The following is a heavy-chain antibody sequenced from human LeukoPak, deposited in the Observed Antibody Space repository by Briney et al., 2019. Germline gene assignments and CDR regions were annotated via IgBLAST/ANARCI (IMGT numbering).Heavy chain of an antibody. V-gene: IGHV1-24*01. Sequence: GASVKVSCKVSGYTLTELSMHWVRQAPGKGLEWMGGFDPEDGETIYAQKFQGRVTMTEDTSTDTAYMELSSLRSEDTAVYYCATANYGRSSGWYVAFDIWGQGTMVTVSS. D-gene: IGHD6-19*01. CDR1: GYTLTELS. CDR3: ATANYGRSSGWYVAFDI. CDR2: FDPEDGET. J-gene: IGHJ3*02.